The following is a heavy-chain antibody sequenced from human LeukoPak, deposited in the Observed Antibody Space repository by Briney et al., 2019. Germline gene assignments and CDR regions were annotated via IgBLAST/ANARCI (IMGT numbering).Heavy chain of an antibody. Sequence: SETLSLTCTVSGGSISNYFRSWIRQPPGKGLEWIGYIYYTGSTNYNPSLNSRVTFSVDTSKNQFSLKLSSVTAADTAVYYCARYGLYSFDYWGQGTLVTVSS. CDR1: GGSISNYF. CDR2: IYYTGST. V-gene: IGHV4-59*01. J-gene: IGHJ4*02. CDR3: ARYGLYSFDY. D-gene: IGHD2-21*01.